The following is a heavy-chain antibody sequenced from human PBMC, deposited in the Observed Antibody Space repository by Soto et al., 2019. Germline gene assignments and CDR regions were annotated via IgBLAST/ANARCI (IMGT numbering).Heavy chain of an antibody. Sequence: PGGSLRLSCAASGFTFSSYSMNWVRQAPGKGLEWVSSISSSSSYIYYADSVKGRFTISRDNAKNSLYLQMNSLRAEDTAVYYCARDRETHQDFTRDYGMDVWGQGTTVTVSS. J-gene: IGHJ6*02. V-gene: IGHV3-21*03. CDR2: ISSSSSYI. D-gene: IGHD1-26*01. CDR3: ARDRETHQDFTRDYGMDV. CDR1: GFTFSSYS.